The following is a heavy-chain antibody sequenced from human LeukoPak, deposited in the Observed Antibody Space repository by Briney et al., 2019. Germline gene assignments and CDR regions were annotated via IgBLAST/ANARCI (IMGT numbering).Heavy chain of an antibody. V-gene: IGHV3-30*03. J-gene: IGHJ3*02. CDR3: AREYDSSASDAFDI. Sequence: GGSLRLSCAASGFTFSSYGMHWVRQAPGKGLEWVAVISYDGSNKYYADSVKGRFTISRDNSKNTLYLQMNSLRAEDTAVYYCAREYDSSASDAFDIWGQGTMVTVSS. D-gene: IGHD3-22*01. CDR2: ISYDGSNK. CDR1: GFTFSSYG.